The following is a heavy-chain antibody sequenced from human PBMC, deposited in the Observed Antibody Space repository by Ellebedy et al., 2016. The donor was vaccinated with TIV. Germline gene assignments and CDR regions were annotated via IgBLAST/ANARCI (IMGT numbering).Heavy chain of an antibody. CDR1: GFTFSTYA. CDR3: ARDLASYDFWSGPPTYCMDV. J-gene: IGHJ6*03. D-gene: IGHD3-3*01. V-gene: IGHV3-48*01. CDR2: ISSSSRTV. Sequence: GGSLRLSXAASGFTFSTYAMNWVRQAPGKGLEWISYISSSSRTVYHADSVKGRFTISRDNAKNSLFLQMNSLRAEDTAVYYCARDLASYDFWSGPPTYCMDVWGRGTTVIVSS.